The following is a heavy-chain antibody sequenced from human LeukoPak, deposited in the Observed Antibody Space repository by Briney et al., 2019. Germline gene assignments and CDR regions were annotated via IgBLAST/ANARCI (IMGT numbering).Heavy chain of an antibody. J-gene: IGHJ5*02. Sequence: SETLSLTCAVSGGSISSSNWWSWVRQPPGKGLEWIGEIYHSGSTNYNPSLKSRVTISVDKSKNQFSLKLSSVTAADTAVYYCARDRGSVIVATRGWFDPWGQGTLVTVSS. D-gene: IGHD5-12*01. CDR1: GGSISSSNW. CDR3: ARDRGSVIVATRGWFDP. V-gene: IGHV4-4*02. CDR2: IYHSGST.